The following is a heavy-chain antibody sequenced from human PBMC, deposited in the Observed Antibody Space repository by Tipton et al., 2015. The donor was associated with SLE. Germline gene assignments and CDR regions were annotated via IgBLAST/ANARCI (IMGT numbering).Heavy chain of an antibody. D-gene: IGHD2-8*01. V-gene: IGHV4-34*01. CDR1: GGSIRSNY. CDR2: INHSGST. J-gene: IGHJ6*02. CDR3: ARDAYGMDV. Sequence: TLSLTCTVSGGSIRSNYWSWIRQPPGKGLEWIGEINHSGSTNYNASLKSRVTISVDMSKNQFSLKLSSVTAADTAVYYCARDAYGMDVWGQGTTVTVSS.